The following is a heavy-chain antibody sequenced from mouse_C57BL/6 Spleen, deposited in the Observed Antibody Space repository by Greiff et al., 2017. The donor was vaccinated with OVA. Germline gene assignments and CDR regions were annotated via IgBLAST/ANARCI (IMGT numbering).Heavy chain of an antibody. CDR2: INPSTGGT. CDR1: GYSFTGYY. Sequence: EVQRVESGPELVKPGASVKISCKASGYSFTGYYMNWVKQSPEKSLEWIGEINPSTGGTTYNQKFKAKATLTVDKSSSTAYMQLKSLTSEDSAVYYCARSRTTVVPDAMDYWGQGTSVTVSS. D-gene: IGHD1-1*01. J-gene: IGHJ4*01. V-gene: IGHV1-42*01. CDR3: ARSRTTVVPDAMDY.